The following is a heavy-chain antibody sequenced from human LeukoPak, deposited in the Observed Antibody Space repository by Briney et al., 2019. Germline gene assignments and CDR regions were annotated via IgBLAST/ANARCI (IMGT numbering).Heavy chain of an antibody. CDR1: GGSISSYY. CDR2: IYYSGST. J-gene: IGHJ4*02. V-gene: IGHV4-59*01. Sequence: SETLSLTCTVSGGSISSYYWSWIRQPPGKGLEWIGYIYYSGSTNYNPSLKSRVTISVDTSKNQFSLKLSSVTAADTAVYYCARGLVPVDYGEYYFDCWGQGTLVTVSS. CDR3: ARGLVPVDYGEYYFDC. D-gene: IGHD4-17*01.